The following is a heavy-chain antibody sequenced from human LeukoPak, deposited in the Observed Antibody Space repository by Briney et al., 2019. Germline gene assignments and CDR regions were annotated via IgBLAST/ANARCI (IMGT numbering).Heavy chain of an antibody. D-gene: IGHD4-17*01. CDR3: TAQVKYGDYVDY. CDR2: IKSKTDGGTT. Sequence: TGGSLRLSCAASGFTFSNAWMSWVRQAPGKGLEWVGRIKSKTDGGTTDYAEPVKGRFTISRDDSKNTLYLQMNSLKTEDTAVYYCTAQVKYGDYVDYWGQGTLVTVSS. J-gene: IGHJ4*02. CDR1: GFTFSNAW. V-gene: IGHV3-15*01.